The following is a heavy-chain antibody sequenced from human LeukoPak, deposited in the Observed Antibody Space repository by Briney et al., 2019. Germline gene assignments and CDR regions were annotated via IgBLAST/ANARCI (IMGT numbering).Heavy chain of an antibody. D-gene: IGHD2-2*01. CDR1: GFTFSSYG. CDR2: TRYDGTNK. V-gene: IGHV3-30*02. Sequence: PGGSLRLSCAASGFTFSSYGMHWVRQAPGKGLEWVAFTRYDGTNKYYADSVKGRFTISRDNSKNTLYLQMNSLRAEDTAVYYCAKDGSDRNIVVVPDFDYWGQGTLVTVSS. J-gene: IGHJ4*02. CDR3: AKDGSDRNIVVVPDFDY.